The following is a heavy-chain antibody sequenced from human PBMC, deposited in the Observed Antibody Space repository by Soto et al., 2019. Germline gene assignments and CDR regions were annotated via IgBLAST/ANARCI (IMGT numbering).Heavy chain of an antibody. CDR2: TIPISDSP. CDR1: GGTFSEDA. Sequence: QVQLEQSGAEVKMPGSSVRVSCKASGGTFSEDAISWVRQAPGQGLEWMGGTIPISDSPKYAQKFQGRVIISADKSTGTSYMELSSLRYDDTAIYFCARGHTGFDVRVDSWGQGTPITVSS. CDR3: ARGHTGFDVRVDS. V-gene: IGHV1-69*06. J-gene: IGHJ5*01. D-gene: IGHD2-8*02.